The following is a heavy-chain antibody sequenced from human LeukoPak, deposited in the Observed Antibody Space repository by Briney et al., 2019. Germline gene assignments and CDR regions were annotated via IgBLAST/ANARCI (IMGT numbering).Heavy chain of an antibody. CDR1: GFTFSSRA. J-gene: IGHJ4*02. Sequence: GGSLRLSCAAFGFTFSSRAMHWVRQAPGKGLEWVAVISYDASYEHYRDSVKGRFTISRDNSKNTLHLQMNSLRAEDTAVYYCAKDGSDLTVTVLDYWGQGTLVTVSS. V-gene: IGHV3-30*18. CDR3: AKDGSDLTVTVLDY. CDR2: ISYDASYE. D-gene: IGHD4-17*01.